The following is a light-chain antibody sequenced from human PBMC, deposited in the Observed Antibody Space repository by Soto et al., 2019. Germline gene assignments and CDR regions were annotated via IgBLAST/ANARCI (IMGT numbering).Light chain of an antibody. CDR3: QHYKNWPIT. V-gene: IGKV3-15*01. CDR2: GAS. CDR1: QSVSSN. J-gene: IGKJ5*01. Sequence: EKVMTQSPATLSVSPGERATLSCRASQSVSSNLAWYQQKPGQAPRLLIYGASARATGIPASFSGSGSGTEFTLTISILQSEDFAVYYCQHYKNWPITFGQGTRLEIK.